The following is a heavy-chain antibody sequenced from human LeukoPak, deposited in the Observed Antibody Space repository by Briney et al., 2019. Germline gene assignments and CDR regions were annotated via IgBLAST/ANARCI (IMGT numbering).Heavy chain of an antibody. V-gene: IGHV1-2*06. CDR3: AVFRAYDFWSGYYTYYYYYYGMDV. J-gene: IGHJ6*02. D-gene: IGHD3-3*01. Sequence: GASVKVSCTASGYTFTGYYMHWVRQAPGQGLEWMGRINPNSGGTNYAQKFQGRVTMTRDTSISTAYMELSSLRSEDTAVYYCAVFRAYDFWSGYYTYYYYYYGMDVWGQGTTVTVSS. CDR2: INPNSGGT. CDR1: GYTFTGYY.